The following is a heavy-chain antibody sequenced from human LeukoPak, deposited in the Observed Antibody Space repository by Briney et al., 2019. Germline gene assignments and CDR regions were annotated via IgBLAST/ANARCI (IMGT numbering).Heavy chain of an antibody. J-gene: IGHJ4*02. Sequence: ASVKVSCKASGYAFTGHYMHWVRQAPGQGLEWMGWINPKTGGTYYAQNFQGRVTMTRDTSISTAYMELRTLRSDDTAVYYCASAPITVIEVVKGEFDYWGQGTLVAVSS. D-gene: IGHD3-3*01. CDR2: INPKTGGT. CDR1: GYAFTGHY. CDR3: ASAPITVIEVVKGEFDY. V-gene: IGHV1-2*02.